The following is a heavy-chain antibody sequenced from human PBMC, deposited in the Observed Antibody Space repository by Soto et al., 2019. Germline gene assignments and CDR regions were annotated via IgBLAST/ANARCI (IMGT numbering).Heavy chain of an antibody. CDR3: ARHIVVVPAAAGHYYYGMDV. D-gene: IGHD2-2*01. CDR2: ISAYNGNT. J-gene: IGHJ6*02. CDR1: GYTFTSYG. V-gene: IGHV1-18*01. Sequence: ASVKVSCKASGYTFTSYGISWVRQAPGQRLEWMGWISAYNGNTNYAQKLQGRVTMTTDTSTSTAYMELRSLRSDDTAVYYCARHIVVVPAAAGHYYYGMDVWGQGTTVTVSS.